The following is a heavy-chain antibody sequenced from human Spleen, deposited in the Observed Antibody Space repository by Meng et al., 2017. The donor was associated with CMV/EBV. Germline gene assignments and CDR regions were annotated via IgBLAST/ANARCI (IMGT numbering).Heavy chain of an antibody. V-gene: IGHV3-7*01. J-gene: IGHJ6*02. CDR3: ARGASSQWIQLWSLYYYYGMDV. CDR2: IKQDGSEK. D-gene: IGHD5-18*01. Sequence: GESLKISCAASGFTFSSSWMSWVRQATGKGLEWVANIKQDGSEKYYVDSVKGRFTISRDNAKNSLYLQMNSLRAEDTAVYYCARGASSQWIQLWSLYYYYGMDVWGQGTTVTVSS. CDR1: GFTFSSSW.